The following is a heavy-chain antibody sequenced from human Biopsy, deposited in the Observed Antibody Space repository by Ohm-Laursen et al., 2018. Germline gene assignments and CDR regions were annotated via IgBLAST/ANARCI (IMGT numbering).Heavy chain of an antibody. Sequence: TLSLTCNVSGDSISIYYWSWIRQPPGKGLEWIGNLYYSGSTNYNPSLKSRITMSLDRSKSQVSLRMNSVTAADTAVYYCARARIKTSGVLIPETYYFDSWGQGTLVTVSS. CDR2: LYYSGST. J-gene: IGHJ4*02. D-gene: IGHD3-3*01. CDR1: GDSISIYY. CDR3: ARARIKTSGVLIPETYYFDS. V-gene: IGHV4-59*01.